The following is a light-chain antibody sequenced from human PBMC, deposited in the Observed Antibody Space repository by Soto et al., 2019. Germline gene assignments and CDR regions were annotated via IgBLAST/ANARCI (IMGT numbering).Light chain of an antibody. CDR3: ATWDSSLSAGV. V-gene: IGLV1-51*01. CDR2: DND. CDR1: SSNIGNNY. Sequence: QSVLTQPPSASAAPGQTVTISCSGSSSNIGNNYVSWYQQLPGTAPKLLIYDNDKRPSGIPDRFSGSKSGTSATLGVTGLQTGDEADYYCATWDSSLSAGVFGGGTKVTVL. J-gene: IGLJ2*01.